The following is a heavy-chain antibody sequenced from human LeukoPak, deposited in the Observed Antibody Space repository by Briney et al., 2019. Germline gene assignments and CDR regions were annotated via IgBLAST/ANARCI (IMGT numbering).Heavy chain of an antibody. J-gene: IGHJ4*02. CDR1: GFTFISYA. D-gene: IGHD3-22*01. CDR2: ISGSGGST. CDR3: AKLKYSSGYFDY. Sequence: GGSLRLSCAASGFTFISYAMSWVRQPPGKGLEWVSAISGSGGSTYYADSVKGRFTISRDNSKNTLYLQMNSLRAEDTAVYYCAKLKYSSGYFDYWGQGTLVTVSS. V-gene: IGHV3-23*01.